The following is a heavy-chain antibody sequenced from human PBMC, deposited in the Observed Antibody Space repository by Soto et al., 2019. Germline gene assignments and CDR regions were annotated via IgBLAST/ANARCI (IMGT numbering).Heavy chain of an antibody. V-gene: IGHV3-23*01. CDR1: GSTFSSYA. CDR3: AKDQGIVATINEVDY. CDR2: ISGSGGST. J-gene: IGHJ4*02. D-gene: IGHD5-12*01. Sequence: GGSLRLSCAASGSTFSSYAMSWVRQAPGKGLEWVSAISGSGGSTYYADSVKGRFTISRDNSKNTLYLQMNSLRAEDTAVYYCAKDQGIVATINEVDYWGQGTLVTVSS.